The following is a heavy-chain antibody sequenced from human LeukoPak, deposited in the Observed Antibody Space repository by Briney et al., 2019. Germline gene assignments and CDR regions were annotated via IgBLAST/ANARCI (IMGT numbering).Heavy chain of an antibody. V-gene: IGHV7-4-1*02. CDR1: GYTFTSYA. CDR3: ARDQESSTFDY. CDR2: INTNTGNP. J-gene: IGHJ4*02. Sequence: ASVKVSCKASGYTFTSYAMNWVRQAPGQGLEWMGWINTNTGNPMYAQGFTGRFVFPLDTSVSTAYLEISSLKGEDTAVYYCARDQESSTFDYWGQGTLVTVSS. D-gene: IGHD3-10*01.